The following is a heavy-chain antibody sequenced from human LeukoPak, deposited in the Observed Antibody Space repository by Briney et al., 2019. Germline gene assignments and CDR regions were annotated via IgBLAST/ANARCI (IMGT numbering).Heavy chain of an antibody. D-gene: IGHD3-9*01. CDR2: INPNHGDT. CDR1: GYTFTGYF. V-gene: IGHV1-2*02. CDR3: ARSPHILTGENFDY. J-gene: IGHJ4*02. Sequence: ASVKVSCMASGYTFTGYFMHWVRPAPGQGLEWMGWINPNHGDTNYAQKFQDRVSMTRDTSISTAYMHLSRLRSADTAVYYCARSPHILTGENFDYWGQGTLLTVSS.